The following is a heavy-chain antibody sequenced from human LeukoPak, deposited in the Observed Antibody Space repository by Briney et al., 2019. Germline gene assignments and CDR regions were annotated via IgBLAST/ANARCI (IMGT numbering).Heavy chain of an antibody. V-gene: IGHV5-51*01. D-gene: IGHD2-2*01. CDR3: ARRVPTPYCSGTSCYFYGLDV. J-gene: IGHJ6*02. CDR2: IYPGDSDT. CDR1: GYAFNTYW. Sequence: GESLKISCKGSGYAFNTYWIGWVRQMPGKGLEWMGIIYPGDSDTRYSPSLKGQVTLSVDKSISTAYLQWSSLKASDTAMYYCARRVPTPYCSGTSCYFYGLDVWGQGTTVTVSS.